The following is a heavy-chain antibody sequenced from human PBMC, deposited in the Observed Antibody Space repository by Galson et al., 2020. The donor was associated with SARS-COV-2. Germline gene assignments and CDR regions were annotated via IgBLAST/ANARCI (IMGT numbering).Heavy chain of an antibody. Sequence: ASVTVSCKASGFTFTDYYMNWVRQAPGQGLEWLGWINPYSGDTDQAQNFQGRVTMTSDTTMNTAYMELSSLRSYDTAIYYCASGDYGVSWGQGTLITVSS. D-gene: IGHD4-17*01. CDR2: INPYSGDT. CDR3: ASGDYGVS. CDR1: GFTFTDYY. V-gene: IGHV1-2*02. J-gene: IGHJ1*01.